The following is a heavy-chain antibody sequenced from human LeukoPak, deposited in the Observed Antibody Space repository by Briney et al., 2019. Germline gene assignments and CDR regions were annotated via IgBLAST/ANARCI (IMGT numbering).Heavy chain of an antibody. D-gene: IGHD6-19*01. Sequence: SGTLSLTCAVSGGYISSSNWWSWVRQPPGKGLEWIGEIYHSGSTNYNPSLKSRVTISVDKSKNQFSLKLSSVTAADTAVYYCARSPSYSSGWYGYYYGMDVWGQGTTVTVSS. CDR2: IYHSGST. V-gene: IGHV4-4*02. CDR3: ARSPSYSSGWYGYYYGMDV. J-gene: IGHJ6*02. CDR1: GGYISSSNW.